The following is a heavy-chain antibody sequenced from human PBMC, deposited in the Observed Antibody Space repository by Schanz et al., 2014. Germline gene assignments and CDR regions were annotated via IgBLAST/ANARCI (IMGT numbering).Heavy chain of an antibody. CDR3: ARYTGAYFDY. J-gene: IGHJ4*02. CDR1: GVSISSGGYS. D-gene: IGHD1-26*01. Sequence: QVQLQESGPGLVKPSQTLSLTCAVSGVSISSGGYSWTWIRQPPGKGPEWIGYIFYSGSTNYNPSLKGRITMSVDTSKNQFSLRLSSVTAADTAVYYCARYTGAYFDYWGQGTLVTVSS. V-gene: IGHV4-30-4*07. CDR2: IFYSGST.